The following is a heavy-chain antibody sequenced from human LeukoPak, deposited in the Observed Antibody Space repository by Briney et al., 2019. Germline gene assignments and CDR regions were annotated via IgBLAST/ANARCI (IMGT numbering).Heavy chain of an antibody. Sequence: KPSETLSLTCTVSGYSISSGYYWGWIRQPPGKGLEWIGYIYYSGSTNYNPSLKSRVTISVDTSKNQFSLKLSSVTAADTAVYYCARNYYGSGSYYNYFDYWGQGTLVTVSS. V-gene: IGHV4-38-2*02. CDR1: GYSISSGYY. D-gene: IGHD3-10*01. CDR3: ARNYYGSGSYYNYFDY. CDR2: IYYSGST. J-gene: IGHJ4*02.